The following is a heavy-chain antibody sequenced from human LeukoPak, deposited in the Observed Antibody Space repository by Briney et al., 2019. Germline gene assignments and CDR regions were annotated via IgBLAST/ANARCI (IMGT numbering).Heavy chain of an antibody. CDR2: ISSSSSTI. CDR3: ARGWYRTSSPRLDY. CDR1: GFTFSSYS. J-gene: IGHJ4*02. Sequence: GGSLRLSCAASGFTFSSYSMNWVRQAPGKGLEWVSYISSSSSTIYYADSVKGRFTISRDNAKNSLYLQMNSLRAEDTAVYYCARGWYRTSSPRLDYWGQGTLVTVSS. D-gene: IGHD6-13*01. V-gene: IGHV3-48*04.